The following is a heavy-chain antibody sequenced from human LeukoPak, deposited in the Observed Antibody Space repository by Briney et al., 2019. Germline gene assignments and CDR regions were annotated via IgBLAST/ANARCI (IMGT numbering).Heavy chain of an antibody. V-gene: IGHV4-39*07. D-gene: IGHD4-17*01. CDR3: VRGLMTTADY. CDR2: IYYRGST. CDR1: GGSISSSSYY. J-gene: IGHJ4*02. Sequence: SETLSLTCTVSGGSISSSSYYWGWIRQPPGKGLEWIGSIYYRGSTDYNPSLKSRVTISLGTSKTQFSLKLSSVTAADTAVYYCVRGLMTTADYWGQGTLVTASS.